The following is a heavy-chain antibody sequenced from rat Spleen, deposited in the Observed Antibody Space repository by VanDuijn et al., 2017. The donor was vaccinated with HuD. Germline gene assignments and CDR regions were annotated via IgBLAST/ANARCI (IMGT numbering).Heavy chain of an antibody. J-gene: IGHJ2*01. Sequence: EVQLVESDGGLVQPGRSLKLSCEASGFIFSNNYMAWVRQAPTRGLEWVASTSIGGSNTYYRDSVKGRFTISRDNAKSTLYLQMDSLRSEDTATYYCVRQYYGYNSYYFDYWGQGVMVTVSS. CDR2: TSIGGSNT. CDR3: VRQYYGYNSYYFDY. D-gene: IGHD1-9*01. CDR1: GFIFSNNY. V-gene: IGHV5-25*01.